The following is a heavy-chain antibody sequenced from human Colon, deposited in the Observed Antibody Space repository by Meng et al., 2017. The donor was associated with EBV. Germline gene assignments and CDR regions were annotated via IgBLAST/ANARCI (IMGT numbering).Heavy chain of an antibody. Sequence: VLLPQLGAGLLKLSETLSLTCTVNGGSFSGYVWSWVRQPPGKGMEWIGEVSHPGSANYNPSLKSRVTISVDASEKQFSLRLTSVTAADSAVYYCARVPTTGYKDHWGQGTLVTVSS. CDR3: ARVPTTGYKDH. V-gene: IGHV4-34*01. J-gene: IGHJ4*02. CDR2: VSHPGSA. CDR1: GGSFSGYV. D-gene: IGHD3-9*01.